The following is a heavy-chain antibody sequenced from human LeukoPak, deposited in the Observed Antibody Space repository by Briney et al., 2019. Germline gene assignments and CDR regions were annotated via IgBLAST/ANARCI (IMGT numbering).Heavy chain of an antibody. J-gene: IGHJ6*03. CDR3: AREKLEDTYYYCMDV. Sequence: KPSETLSLTCTVSGGSISSSSYYWGWIRQPPGKGLEWIGSIYYSGSTNYNPSLKNRVTMSVDTSKNQFSLKLSSVTAADTAVYYCAREKLEDTYYYCMDVWGKGTTVTVSS. V-gene: IGHV4-39*07. CDR1: GGSISSSSYY. CDR2: IYYSGST. D-gene: IGHD2-15*01.